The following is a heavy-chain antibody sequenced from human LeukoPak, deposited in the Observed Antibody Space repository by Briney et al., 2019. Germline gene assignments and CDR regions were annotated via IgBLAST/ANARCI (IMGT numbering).Heavy chain of an antibody. V-gene: IGHV4-39*01. CDR3: ARHGTAVDGDYSAFDI. D-gene: IGHD4-17*01. CDR1: GGSIRTRNHY. CDR2: IYQSGTT. Sequence: SETLSLTCSVSGGSIRTRNHYWGWIRQPPGKGLEWIGSIYQSGTTYYSLALQTRLTLFIDTSSNHFSLKMTSVTAAATGVYYCARHGTAVDGDYSAFDIWGQGTMVTVSP. J-gene: IGHJ3*02.